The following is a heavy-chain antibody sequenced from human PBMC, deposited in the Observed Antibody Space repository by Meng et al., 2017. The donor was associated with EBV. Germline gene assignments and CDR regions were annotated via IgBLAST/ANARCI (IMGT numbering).Heavy chain of an antibody. CDR1: GGTFSSYA. J-gene: IGHJ4*02. CDR3: ARAEIAAAGRLDY. Sequence: QVRQVRSGAEVKKPGSSGKVSCKASGGTFSSYAISWVRQAPGQGLEWMGGIIPIFGTANYAQKFQGRVTITADKSTSTAYMELSSLRSEDTAVYYCARAEIAAAGRLDYWGQGTLVTVSS. D-gene: IGHD6-13*01. CDR2: IIPIFGTA. V-gene: IGHV1-69*06.